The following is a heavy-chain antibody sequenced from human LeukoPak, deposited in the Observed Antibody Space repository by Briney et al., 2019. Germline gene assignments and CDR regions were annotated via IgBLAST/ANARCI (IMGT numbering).Heavy chain of an antibody. CDR1: GYTFTGYY. J-gene: IGHJ6*03. D-gene: IGHD4-17*01. Sequence: ASVKVSCKASGYTFTGYYMHWVRQAPGQGLEWMGRINPNSGGTNYAQKFQGRVTMTRDTSISTAYMELCRLRSDDTAVYYCAREPTVTTGGYYYYYMDVWGKGTTVTVSS. CDR2: INPNSGGT. CDR3: AREPTVTTGGYYYYYMDV. V-gene: IGHV1-2*06.